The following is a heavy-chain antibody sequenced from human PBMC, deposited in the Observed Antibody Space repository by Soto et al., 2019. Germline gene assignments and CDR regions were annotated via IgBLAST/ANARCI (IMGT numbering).Heavy chain of an antibody. V-gene: IGHV5-10-1*01. Sequence: GESLNISCKGSGYSFTRYWIYWVRQMPGKGLEWMGRIDPSDSYTNYSPSFQGHVTISADKSISTAYLQWSSLKASDTAMYYCARHPYDSSGYYHNWFDPWGQGTLVTVSS. CDR3: ARHPYDSSGYYHNWFDP. CDR1: GYSFTRYW. J-gene: IGHJ5*02. CDR2: IDPSDSYT. D-gene: IGHD3-22*01.